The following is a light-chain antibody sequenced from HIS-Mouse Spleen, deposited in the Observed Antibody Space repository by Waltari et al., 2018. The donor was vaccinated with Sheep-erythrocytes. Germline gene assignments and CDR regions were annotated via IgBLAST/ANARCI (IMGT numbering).Light chain of an antibody. CDR3: YSTDSSGNHRV. V-gene: IGLV3-10*01. CDR2: EDS. Sequence: SYELTQPPSVSVSPGQTARITCSGDALPKKYAYWYQQNSGQAPVLVIYEDSKRPSGIPERFSGSSSGTMATLTISGARVEDEADYYCYSTDSSGNHRVFGGGTKLTVL. CDR1: ALPKKY. J-gene: IGLJ2*01.